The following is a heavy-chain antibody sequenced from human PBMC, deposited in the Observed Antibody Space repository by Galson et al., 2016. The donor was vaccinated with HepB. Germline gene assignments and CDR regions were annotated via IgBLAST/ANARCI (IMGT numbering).Heavy chain of an antibody. Sequence: SETLSLTCTVSGCSISSTSYYCGWIRQPPGKGLEWIGSIYFSGSTYFNPSLKRRVTISVDTSKNQFSLKLSSVTATDTAVYYCARLGDGEGVGLDYWGQGTLVTVSS. CDR1: GCSISSTSYY. V-gene: IGHV4-39*01. CDR2: IYFSGST. D-gene: IGHD3-10*01. J-gene: IGHJ4*02. CDR3: ARLGDGEGVGLDY.